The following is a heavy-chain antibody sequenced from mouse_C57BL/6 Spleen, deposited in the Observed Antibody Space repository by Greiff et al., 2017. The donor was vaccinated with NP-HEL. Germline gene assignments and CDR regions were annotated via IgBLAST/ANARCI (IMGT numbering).Heavy chain of an antibody. V-gene: IGHV1-82*01. Sequence: QVQLQQSGPELVKPGASVKISCKASGYAFSSTWMNWVKQRPGKGLEWIGRIYPGDGDTNYNGKFKGKATLTADKSSSTAYMQLSSLTSEDSAVYFCARVRYYGLDYWGQGTTLTVSS. CDR1: GYAFSSTW. J-gene: IGHJ2*01. D-gene: IGHD1-2*01. CDR3: ARVRYYGLDY. CDR2: IYPGDGDT.